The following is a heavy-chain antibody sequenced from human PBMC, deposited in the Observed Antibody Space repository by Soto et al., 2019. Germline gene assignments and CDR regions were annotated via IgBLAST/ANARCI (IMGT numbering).Heavy chain of an antibody. V-gene: IGHV1-46*01. D-gene: IGHD3-22*01. CDR3: ARVKLDYYDSSGSFDY. J-gene: IGHJ4*02. CDR1: GYTFTSYY. CDR2: INPSGGST. Sequence: GASVKVSCKASGYTFTSYYMHWVRQAPGQGLEWMGIINPSGGSTSYAQKFQGRVTMTRDTSTSTVYMELSSLRSEDTAVYYCARVKLDYYDSSGSFDYWGQGPLVTVYS.